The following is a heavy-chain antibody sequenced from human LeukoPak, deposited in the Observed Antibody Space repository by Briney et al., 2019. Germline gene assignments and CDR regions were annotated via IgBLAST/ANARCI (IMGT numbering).Heavy chain of an antibody. CDR1: GFTFSGCA. J-gene: IGHJ4*02. D-gene: IGHD3-9*01. Sequence: PGGSLRLSCAASGFTFSGCAMSWVRQAPGKWLEWVSAIRGSGGTTYYADSVKGRFSISRDNSKDTLYLQMNSLRAEDTRVNYCAKGLFEWLSDSDDWEQGSLVTVSS. CDR3: AKGLFEWLSDSDD. V-gene: IGHV3-23*01. CDR2: IRGSGGTT.